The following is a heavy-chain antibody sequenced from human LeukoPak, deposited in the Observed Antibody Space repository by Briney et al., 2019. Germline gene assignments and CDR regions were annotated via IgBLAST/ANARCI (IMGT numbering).Heavy chain of an antibody. CDR3: ARVHSSGWYGAFDI. CDR1: GYTFTSYD. D-gene: IGHD6-19*01. J-gene: IGHJ3*02. CDR2: MNPNSGNT. V-gene: IGHV1-8*03. Sequence: GASVKVSCKASGYTFTSYDINWVRQATGQGLEWMGWMNPNSGNTGYAQKFQGRVTITRNTSISTAYMELSSLRSEDTAVYYCARVHSSGWYGAFDIWGQGTMVTVSS.